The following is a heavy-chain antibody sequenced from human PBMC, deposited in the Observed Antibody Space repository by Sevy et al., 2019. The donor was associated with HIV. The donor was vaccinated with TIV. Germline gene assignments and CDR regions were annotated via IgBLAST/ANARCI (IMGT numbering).Heavy chain of an antibody. CDR3: ARWPRVRYYYMDV. CDR1: GGSISSGGYS. J-gene: IGHJ6*03. Sequence: SETLSLTCAVSGGSISSGGYSWSWIRQPPGKGLEWIGYIYHSGSTYYNPSLKSRVTISVDRSKNQFSLKLSSVTAADTAVYYCARWPRVRYYYMDVWGKGTTVTVSS. CDR2: IYHSGST. V-gene: IGHV4-30-2*01.